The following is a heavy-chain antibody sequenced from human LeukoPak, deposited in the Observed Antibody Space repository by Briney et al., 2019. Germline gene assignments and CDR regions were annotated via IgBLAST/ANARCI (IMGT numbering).Heavy chain of an antibody. Sequence: SETLSLTCTVSGGSISSSSYYWGWIRQPPGKGLEWIGSIYYSGSTYYNPSLKSRVTISVDTSKNQFSLKLSSVTAADTAVYYCARDRAVVTGFDYWGQGTLVTVSS. CDR1: GGSISSSSYY. D-gene: IGHD4-23*01. CDR2: IYYSGST. CDR3: ARDRAVVTGFDY. V-gene: IGHV4-39*07. J-gene: IGHJ4*02.